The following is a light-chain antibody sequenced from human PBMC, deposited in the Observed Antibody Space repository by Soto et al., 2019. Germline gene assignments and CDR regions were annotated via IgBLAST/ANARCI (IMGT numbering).Light chain of an antibody. Sequence: DIQMTQSPSSLSASVGDRVTITCQASQDINKYLNWYQQKPGKAPKLLIYDASNLETGVPSRFSGSGSGTDFTFTISSLQAEDLATYYGQQYDILHRTFGQGTKLEIK. J-gene: IGKJ2*02. CDR2: DAS. CDR3: QQYDILHRT. CDR1: QDINKY. V-gene: IGKV1-33*01.